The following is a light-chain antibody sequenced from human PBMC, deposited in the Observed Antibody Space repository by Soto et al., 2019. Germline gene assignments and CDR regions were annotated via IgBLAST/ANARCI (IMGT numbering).Light chain of an antibody. CDR1: NSDIGNGYDS. V-gene: IGLV2-14*01. CDR3: SSYTVSASPYV. Sequence: QSVLTQPPSVSGSPGQSITVSCTGSNSDIGNGYDSVSWYQQHTNKAPKLIIYEVTNRPSGVSSRFSGSMSGNTASLTIPGLQAEDEADYYCSSYTVSASPYVFGTGTKVTVL. J-gene: IGLJ1*01. CDR2: EVT.